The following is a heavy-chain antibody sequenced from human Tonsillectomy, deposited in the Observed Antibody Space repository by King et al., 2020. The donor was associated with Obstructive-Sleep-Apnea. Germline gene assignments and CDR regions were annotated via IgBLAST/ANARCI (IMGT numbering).Heavy chain of an antibody. Sequence: VQLQQWGAGLLKPSETLSLTCAVFGWSFSDYYWSWIRPPPGKGLGWIGEINHSGSTNYNPSLKSRVTISVDTSKNQFSLKLSSVTAADTAVYYCARGSGATAVNWFDPWGQGTLVTVSS. V-gene: IGHV4-34*01. D-gene: IGHD6-13*01. J-gene: IGHJ5*02. CDR1: GWSFSDYY. CDR3: ARGSGATAVNWFDP. CDR2: INHSGST.